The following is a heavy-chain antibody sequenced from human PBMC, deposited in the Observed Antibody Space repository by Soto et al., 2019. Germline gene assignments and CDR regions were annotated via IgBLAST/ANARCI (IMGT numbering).Heavy chain of an antibody. Sequence: SETLSLTCSVSGGSISSTSYYWAWIRQPPGKGLDWVATIYYNGRPYYNPSLKSRATISVDTSRNQFSLRLGSVTAADTAGYYCARYFDTSDRPYFHHWGQGTLVTVSS. J-gene: IGHJ1*01. CDR1: GGSISSTSYY. CDR2: IYYNGRP. D-gene: IGHD3-22*01. V-gene: IGHV4-39*01. CDR3: ARYFDTSDRPYFHH.